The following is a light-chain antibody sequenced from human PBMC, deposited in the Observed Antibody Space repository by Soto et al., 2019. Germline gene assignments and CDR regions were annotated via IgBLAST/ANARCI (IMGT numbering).Light chain of an antibody. CDR3: SSKRDSSTLFV. Sequence: QSVLTPPASVSGSPGHSITISCTGTSSDVGAYNYVSWYQHHPGKVPKLLIYEVANRPSGVSDRFSGSKTGNTAYLTIPGLQAEDEADYYCSSKRDSSTLFVFGTETKVTVL. CDR1: SSDVGAYNY. V-gene: IGLV2-14*01. J-gene: IGLJ1*01. CDR2: EVA.